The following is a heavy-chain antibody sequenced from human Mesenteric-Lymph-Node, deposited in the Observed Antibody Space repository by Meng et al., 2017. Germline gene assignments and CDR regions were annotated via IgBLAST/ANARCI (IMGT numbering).Heavy chain of an antibody. J-gene: IGHJ3*02. CDR3: ARAGEQWLFHGGAFDI. CDR1: GFTFDDYG. CDR2: INWNGGST. Sequence: VGLVGFGVGVVRPGGSLRLSCAASGFTFDDYGMSWVRQAPGKGLEWVSGINWNGGSTGYADSVKGRFTISRDNAKNSLYLQMNSLRAEDTALYHCARAGEQWLFHGGAFDIWGQGTMVTVSS. V-gene: IGHV3-20*01. D-gene: IGHD6-19*01.